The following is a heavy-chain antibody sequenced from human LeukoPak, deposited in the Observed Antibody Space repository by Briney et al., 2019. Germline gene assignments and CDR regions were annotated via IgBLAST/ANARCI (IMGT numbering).Heavy chain of an antibody. Sequence: PGGSLKLSCAASGFSFSGSAIHWVRQAPGKGLEWVGRIRGAGYSDAPAYVASVRGRFTISRDDSKSTAYLQMNSLKAEDTAVYYCTAPASGGNWFDPWGPATLVTVSS. V-gene: IGHV3-73*01. CDR1: GFSFSGSA. J-gene: IGHJ5*02. D-gene: IGHD6-13*01. CDR3: TAPASGGNWFDP. CDR2: IRGAGYSDAP.